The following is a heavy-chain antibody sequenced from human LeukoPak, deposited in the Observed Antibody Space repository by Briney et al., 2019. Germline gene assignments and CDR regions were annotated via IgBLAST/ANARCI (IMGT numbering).Heavy chain of an antibody. Sequence: GGSLRLSCAASGFTFSSYGMSWVRQASGKGLEWVSALSHSFGSTYYADSVKGRFTISRDNSKNTLYLQMNSLRAEDTAVYYCAKDGGCSSTSCYVGMTVDPWGQGTLVTVSS. CDR2: LSHSFGST. CDR3: AKDGGCSSTSCYVGMTVDP. D-gene: IGHD2-2*01. J-gene: IGHJ5*02. V-gene: IGHV3-23*01. CDR1: GFTFSSYG.